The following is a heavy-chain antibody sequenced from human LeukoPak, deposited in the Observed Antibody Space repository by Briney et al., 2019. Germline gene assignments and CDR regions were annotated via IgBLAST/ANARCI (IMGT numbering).Heavy chain of an antibody. CDR1: GFTFTAYW. Sequence: PGGSLRLSCAASGFTFTAYWMSWVRQAPGKGLEWVANINQDGSEKYYVDSVKGRFTISRDNAKNSLYLHMNSLRAEDTAVYYWARKSGRRGGGTFDYWGQGALVTVSS. V-gene: IGHV3-7*01. D-gene: IGHD3-16*01. J-gene: IGHJ4*02. CDR2: INQDGSEK. CDR3: ARKSGRRGGGTFDY.